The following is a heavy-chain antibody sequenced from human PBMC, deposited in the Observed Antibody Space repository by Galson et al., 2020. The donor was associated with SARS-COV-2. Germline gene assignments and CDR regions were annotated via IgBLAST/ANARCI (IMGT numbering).Heavy chain of an antibody. CDR2: IKSKTDGGTT. CDR3: TASTVTTPYTSDY. CDR1: GFTFSNAW. J-gene: IGHJ4*02. D-gene: IGHD4-17*01. Sequence: ESLKISCAASGFTFSNAWMSWVRQAPGKGLEWVGRIKSKTDGGTTDYAAPVKGRFTISRDDSKNTLYLQMNSLKTEDTAVYYCTASTVTTPYTSDYWGQGTLVTVSS. V-gene: IGHV3-15*01.